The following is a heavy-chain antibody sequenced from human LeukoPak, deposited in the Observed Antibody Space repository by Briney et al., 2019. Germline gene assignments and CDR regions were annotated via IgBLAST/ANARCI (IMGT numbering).Heavy chain of an antibody. Sequence: PSETLSLTCTVSGGSISSYYWSWIRQPPGKRLEWIGYIYYSGSTNYNPSLKSRVTISVDTSKNQFSLKLSSVTAADTAVYYCARGGLTWFGESDDGGYFDYWGQGTLVTVSS. CDR3: ARGGLTWFGESDDGGYFDY. CDR1: GGSISSYY. V-gene: IGHV4-59*01. J-gene: IGHJ4*02. D-gene: IGHD3-10*01. CDR2: IYYSGST.